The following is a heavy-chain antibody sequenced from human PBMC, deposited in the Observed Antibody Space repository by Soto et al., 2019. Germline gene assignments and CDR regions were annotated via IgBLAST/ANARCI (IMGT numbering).Heavy chain of an antibody. J-gene: IGHJ4*02. CDR1: GATLRSYG. D-gene: IGHD4-17*01. Sequence: QVQPVQSGAEVKKPGSSVKVSCKASGATLRSYGISWVRQAPGQGLEWMGGTIPIFGTTNYAQNFHGRITITADESTSTTYMEMSSLRSDDTAVYYCVMSFTVTTEYYFDYWGQGTLVTVSS. CDR3: VMSFTVTTEYYFDY. V-gene: IGHV1-69*01. CDR2: TIPIFGTT.